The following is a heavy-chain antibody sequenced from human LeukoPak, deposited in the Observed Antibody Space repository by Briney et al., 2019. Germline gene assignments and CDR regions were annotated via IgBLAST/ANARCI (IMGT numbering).Heavy chain of an antibody. CDR3: AKSRHPYNWNDGAFFDY. J-gene: IGHJ4*02. Sequence: ASVKVSCKASGYTFTSYGISWVRQAPGQGLEWMGWISAYNGNTNYAQKLQGRVTMTTDTSTSTAYMELRSLRSDDTAVYYCAKSRHPYNWNDGAFFDYWGQGTLVTVSS. V-gene: IGHV1-18*01. CDR2: ISAYNGNT. CDR1: GYTFTSYG. D-gene: IGHD1-20*01.